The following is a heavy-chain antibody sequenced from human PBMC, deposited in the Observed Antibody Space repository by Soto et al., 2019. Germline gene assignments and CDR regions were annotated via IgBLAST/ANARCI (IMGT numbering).Heavy chain of an antibody. CDR2: INPSGSS. V-gene: IGHV4-34*01. D-gene: IGHD2-2*01. Sequence: KPSETLSLPCAVYGGSFSGNYYSWIRYPPGKGQEWIGEINPSGSSNYNPSLKSRVTISVDTSKHHFFLKSTSMTAAATAVYYCARRQRIVAEPSRQLEYWGQRTMGTV. CDR3: ARRQRIVAEPSRQLEY. J-gene: IGHJ4*02. CDR1: GGSFSGNY.